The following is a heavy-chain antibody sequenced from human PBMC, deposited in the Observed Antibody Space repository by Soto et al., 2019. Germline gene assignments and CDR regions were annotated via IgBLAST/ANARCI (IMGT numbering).Heavy chain of an antibody. V-gene: IGHV3-23*01. D-gene: IGHD1-7*01. CDR3: AKAYNLNYLFDY. CDR2: VSGSGGST. CDR1: GFSFSSYG. J-gene: IGHJ4*02. Sequence: PGGSLRLSCAASGFSFSSYGMTWVRQAPGKGLEWVSSVSGSGGSTYYADSVKGRFTISRDNSRNTVNLQMNSLRAEDTAVYYCAKAYNLNYLFDYWGQGTLVTVSS.